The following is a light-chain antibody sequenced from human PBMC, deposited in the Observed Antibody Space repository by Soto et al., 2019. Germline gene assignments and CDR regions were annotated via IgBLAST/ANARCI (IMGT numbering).Light chain of an antibody. CDR3: QHYATYPLT. CDR2: GAS. Sequence: PGERATLSCRASQTVRSNFLAWYQRKPGQTPRLLIYGASSRATGIPDRFSGSGSGTDFTLTISRLDPEDFAVYYCQHYATYPLTFGGGTKVEI. J-gene: IGKJ4*01. V-gene: IGKV3-20*01. CDR1: QTVRSNF.